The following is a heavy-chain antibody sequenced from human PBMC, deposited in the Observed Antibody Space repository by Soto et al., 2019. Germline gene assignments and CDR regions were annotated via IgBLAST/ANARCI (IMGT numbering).Heavy chain of an antibody. D-gene: IGHD2-2*01. CDR2: FFIGGNT. J-gene: IGHJ4*02. Sequence: SETLSLTCTVSGGSISSSTYYWGWMRQPPGKGLEWIASFFIGGNTYYNPSLKSRVTISVDTSKNQFSLKLSSVTAADTAVYYCATGGYCSSTSCYGRCGGSCKRRNERRGDNDYWGQGTLVTVSS. CDR1: GGSISSSTYY. CDR3: ATGGYCSSTSCYGRCGGSCKRRNERRGDNDY. V-gene: IGHV4-39*07.